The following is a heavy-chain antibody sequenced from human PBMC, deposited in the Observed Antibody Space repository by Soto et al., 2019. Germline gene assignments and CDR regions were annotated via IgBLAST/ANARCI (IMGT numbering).Heavy chain of an antibody. CDR3: ARGQEYLGAFDI. V-gene: IGHV1-8*01. Sequence: ASVKVSCKASGYTFISYDINWVRQATGQGLEWMGWMNPNSGNTGYAQKFQGRVTMTRNTSISTAYMELSSLRSEDTAVYYCARGQEYLGAFDIWGQGKMVTVSS. CDR1: GYTFISYD. J-gene: IGHJ3*02. CDR2: MNPNSGNT.